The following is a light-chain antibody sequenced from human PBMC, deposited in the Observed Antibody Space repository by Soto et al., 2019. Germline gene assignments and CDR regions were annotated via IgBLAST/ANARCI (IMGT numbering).Light chain of an antibody. Sequence: DIQMTQSPSTLSASVGDRVTITCRASQSIRTWLAWYQQKPGKVPKLLIYDASSLESGVPSRFSGSGSGTEFTLTISSLQPDDFATYYCKQYNSYSPWTFGQGTKVEIK. V-gene: IGKV1-5*01. CDR1: QSIRTW. CDR2: DAS. J-gene: IGKJ1*01. CDR3: KQYNSYSPWT.